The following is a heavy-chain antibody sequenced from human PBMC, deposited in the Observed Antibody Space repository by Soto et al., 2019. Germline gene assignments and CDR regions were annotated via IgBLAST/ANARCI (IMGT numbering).Heavy chain of an antibody. CDR1: GFTFSDYW. V-gene: IGHV3-7*01. Sequence: EVQLAESGGGLVQSGGSLRLSCAASGFTFSDYWMNWVRQARGKGLEWVASIREDGGETHYVDSVKGRFTISRDNARNLLYLQMNNLRVEDTAVYYCERHAEICVGNDCHRHFDSWGQGTLVTVSS. CDR3: ERHAEICVGNDCHRHFDS. CDR2: IREDGGET. D-gene: IGHD5-12*01. J-gene: IGHJ4*02.